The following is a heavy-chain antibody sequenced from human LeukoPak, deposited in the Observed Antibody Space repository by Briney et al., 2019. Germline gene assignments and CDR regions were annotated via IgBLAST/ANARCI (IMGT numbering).Heavy chain of an antibody. CDR1: GGSISSGRYS. Sequence: SETLSLTCAVSGGSISSGRYSWSWIRQPPGKGLEWIGEINHSGSTNYNPSLKSRVTISVDTSKNQLSLKLSSVTAADTAVYYCAREEGYGDYLPWADYWGQGTLVTVSS. J-gene: IGHJ4*02. V-gene: IGHV4-39*07. CDR3: AREEGYGDYLPWADY. D-gene: IGHD4-17*01. CDR2: INHSGST.